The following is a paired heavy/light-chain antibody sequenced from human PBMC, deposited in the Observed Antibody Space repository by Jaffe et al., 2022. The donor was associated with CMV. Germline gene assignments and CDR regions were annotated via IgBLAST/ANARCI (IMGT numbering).Light chain of an antibody. Sequence: DTALTQSPGTLSLSPGERATLSCRASQSVSSSYLAWYQQKPGQAPRLLIYGASSRATGIPDRFSGSGSGTDFTLTISRLEPEDFAVYHCQQYGSSPSYTFGQGTKLEIK. CDR2: GAS. J-gene: IGKJ2*01. V-gene: IGKV3-20*01. CDR1: QSVSSSY. CDR3: QQYGSSPSYT.
Heavy chain of an antibody. CDR3: ARGGGGYCSGGGCYPYYFDY. D-gene: IGHD2-15*01. V-gene: IGHV1-3*01. Sequence: QVQLVQSGAEVKKPGASVKVSCKASGYTFTNYAIHWVRQAPGQRLEWMGWINAGNGNTKYSQKFQGRVTITRDTSASTAYMELSSLRSEDTALYYCARGGGGYCSGGGCYPYYFDYWGQGTLVTVSS. J-gene: IGHJ4*02. CDR2: INAGNGNT. CDR1: GYTFTNYA.